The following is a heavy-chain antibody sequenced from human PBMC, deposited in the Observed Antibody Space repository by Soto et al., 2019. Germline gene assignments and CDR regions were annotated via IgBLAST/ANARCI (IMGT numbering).Heavy chain of an antibody. Sequence: PGGSLRLSCAASGFTFSNAWMNWVRRAPGKGLEWVGRIKSKTDGGTTDYAAPVKGRFTISRDDSKNTLYLQMNSLKTEDTAVYYCTTARYCSGGSCYSKCAFDIWGQGTMVTVSS. D-gene: IGHD2-15*01. CDR1: GFTFSNAW. V-gene: IGHV3-15*07. J-gene: IGHJ3*02. CDR3: TTARYCSGGSCYSKCAFDI. CDR2: IKSKTDGGTT.